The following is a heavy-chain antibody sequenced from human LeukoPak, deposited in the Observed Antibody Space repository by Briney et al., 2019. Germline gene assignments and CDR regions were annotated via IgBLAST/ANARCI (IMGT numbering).Heavy chain of an antibody. CDR3: ARDFTPDEDSYYFDY. Sequence: GTSVKVSCKASGYTFISYGINWVRQAPGQGLEWMGWISTYSGNTNYAQKLQGRVTMTTDTPTSTAYMELRSLRSDDTAVYYCARDFTPDEDSYYFDYWGQGTLVTVSS. V-gene: IGHV1-18*01. J-gene: IGHJ4*02. CDR1: GYTFISYG. D-gene: IGHD2-15*01. CDR2: ISTYSGNT.